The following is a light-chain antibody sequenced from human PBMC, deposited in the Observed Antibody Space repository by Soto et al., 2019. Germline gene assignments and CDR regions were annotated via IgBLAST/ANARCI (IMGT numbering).Light chain of an antibody. J-gene: IGKJ2*01. V-gene: IGKV3-15*01. CDR2: AAS. CDR3: QQYHNWPLYT. Sequence: EIVMTQSPGTLSVSPGDSATLSCRASQSVGSRLAWYQQKPGQAPRLLIYAASTRATGIPDRFSAFGSGTEFTLTIIDLQSEDFAFYYCQQYHNWPLYTFGQGTNRDIK. CDR1: QSVGSR.